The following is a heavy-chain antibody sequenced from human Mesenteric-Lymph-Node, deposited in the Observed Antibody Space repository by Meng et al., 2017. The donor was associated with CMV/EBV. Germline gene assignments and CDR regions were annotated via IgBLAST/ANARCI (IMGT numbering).Heavy chain of an antibody. CDR2: IISGGNT. CDR3: ARGRFGSSSGYFDC. J-gene: IGHJ4*02. V-gene: IGHV3-69-1*01. CDR1: GFTFSNSA. D-gene: IGHD6-6*01. Sequence: GESLKISCAASGFTFSNSAIDWVRQAPGKGLEWVSAIISGGNTYYADSVKGRFTISRDYAKNSLYLQMNSLRAEDTATYYCARGRFGSSSGYFDCWGQGTLVTVSS.